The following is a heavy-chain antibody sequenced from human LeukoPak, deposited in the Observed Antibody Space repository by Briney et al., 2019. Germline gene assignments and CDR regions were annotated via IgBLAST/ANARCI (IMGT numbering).Heavy chain of an antibody. J-gene: IGHJ4*02. D-gene: IGHD2-21*02. CDR3: ARDHRAAYCGGDCYSAFDY. V-gene: IGHV1-69*01. Sequence: ASVKVSCKASGGTFSSYAISWVRQAPGQGLEWMGGIIPIFGTANYAQKFQGRVTITADESTSTAHMELSSLRSEDTAVYYCARDHRAAYCGGDCYSAFDYWGQGTLVTVSS. CDR2: IIPIFGTA. CDR1: GGTFSSYA.